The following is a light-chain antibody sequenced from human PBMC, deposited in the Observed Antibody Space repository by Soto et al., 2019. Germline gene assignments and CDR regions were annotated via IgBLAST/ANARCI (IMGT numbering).Light chain of an antibody. CDR3: QQRSTCPP. CDR2: YAS. Sequence: EIVLTQSPATLSLSPGERATLSCRASQSVSSYLAWYQQKPGQAPRLLLYYASNRATGIPARFSGSGSGTDFTLTISSLAHEDFAVYYCQQRSTCPPFGQGTKVEIK. V-gene: IGKV3-11*01. CDR1: QSVSSY. J-gene: IGKJ1*01.